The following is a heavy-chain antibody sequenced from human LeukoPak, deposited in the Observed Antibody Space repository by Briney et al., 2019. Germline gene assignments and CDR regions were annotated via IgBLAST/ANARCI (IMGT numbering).Heavy chain of an antibody. CDR3: ATSQAAASSFGY. D-gene: IGHD6-13*01. V-gene: IGHV4-59*12. Sequence: SETLSLTCSVSGGFNTHYYWSWIRQPPGKGLEWIGYIYHSGSTNYNPSLKSRVTISVDTSKNHFSLKLRSVTAADTAVYYCATSQAAASSFGYWGQGTLVTVSS. J-gene: IGHJ4*02. CDR2: IYHSGST. CDR1: GGFNTHYY.